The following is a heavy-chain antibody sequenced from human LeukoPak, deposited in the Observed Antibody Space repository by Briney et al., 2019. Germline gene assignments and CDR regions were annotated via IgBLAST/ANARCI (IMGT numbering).Heavy chain of an antibody. V-gene: IGHV1-69*05. CDR2: IIPIFGTA. J-gene: IGHJ6*03. Sequence: GASVKVSCKASGGTFSSYAISWVRQAPGQGLEWMGGIIPIFGTANYAQKLQGRVTMTTDTSTSTAYMELRSLRSDDTAVYYCARVRLSPAARYYYYYMDVWGKGTTVTISS. D-gene: IGHD2-2*01. CDR3: ARVRLSPAARYYYYYMDV. CDR1: GGTFSSYA.